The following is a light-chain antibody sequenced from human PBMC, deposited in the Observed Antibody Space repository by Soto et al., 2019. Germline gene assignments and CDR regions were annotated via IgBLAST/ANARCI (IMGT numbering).Light chain of an antibody. J-gene: IGKJ1*01. Sequence: IVLTQSSGAVSLSSGERGTLSCRPNLSFSNNYLDWYQQKPSQAPRLLIYGASNRATGIPDRFSGSGSGTDFTLIISRLESEDFAVYYCQQYGSSGTFGQGTNVDIK. V-gene: IGKV3-20*01. CDR2: GAS. CDR3: QQYGSSGT. CDR1: LSFSNNY.